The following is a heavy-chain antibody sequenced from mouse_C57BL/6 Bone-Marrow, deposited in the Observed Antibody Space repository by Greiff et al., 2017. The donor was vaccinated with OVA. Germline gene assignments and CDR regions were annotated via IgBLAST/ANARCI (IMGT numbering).Heavy chain of an antibody. Sequence: QVQLQQPGAELVMPGASVKLYCKASGYTFTSYWMHWVKQRPGQGLEWIGEIDPSDSYTNYNQKFKGKSTLTVDKSSSTAYMQLSSLTSEDSAVYYCARGGHYYGSKDAMDYWGQGTSVTVSS. D-gene: IGHD1-1*01. V-gene: IGHV1-69*01. CDR3: ARGGHYYGSKDAMDY. CDR1: GYTFTSYW. CDR2: IDPSDSYT. J-gene: IGHJ4*01.